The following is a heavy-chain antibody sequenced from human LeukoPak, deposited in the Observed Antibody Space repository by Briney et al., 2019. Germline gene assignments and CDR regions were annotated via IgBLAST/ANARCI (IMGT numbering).Heavy chain of an antibody. CDR1: GFTFSSYE. CDR3: ARPIGTMVRGVIINPEGY. CDR2: ISSSGSTI. D-gene: IGHD3-10*01. Sequence: PGGSLRLSCAASGFTFSSYEMNWVRQAPGKGLEWVSYISSSGSTIYYADSVKGRFTISRDNAKNSLYLQMNSLRAEDTAVYYCARPIGTMVRGVIINPEGYWGQGTLVTVSS. V-gene: IGHV3-48*03. J-gene: IGHJ4*02.